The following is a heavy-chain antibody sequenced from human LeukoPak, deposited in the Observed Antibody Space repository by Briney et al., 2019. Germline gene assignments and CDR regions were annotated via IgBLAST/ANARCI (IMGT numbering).Heavy chain of an antibody. CDR2: ITGGGGST. D-gene: IGHD3-22*01. CDR1: GFTFSSNA. Sequence: GGSLRLSCAASGFTFSSNAMSWVRQAPGKGLEWVSAITGGGGSTYYADSVKGRFTISRDSSKNTLYLQMNSLRAEDTAVYYCAKSFYYDSSGYYPLYYFDYWGQGTLVTVSS. J-gene: IGHJ4*02. V-gene: IGHV3-23*01. CDR3: AKSFYYDSSGYYPLYYFDY.